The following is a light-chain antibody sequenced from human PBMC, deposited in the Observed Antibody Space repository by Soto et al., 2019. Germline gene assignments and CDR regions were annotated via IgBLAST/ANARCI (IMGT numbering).Light chain of an antibody. J-gene: IGKJ1*01. CDR2: KAS. CDR3: QQYGSFPRT. CDR1: QSINNY. Sequence: DIQMTQSPSTLSASVGDRVTITCRATQSINNYLAGYQQKPGKAPKLLIFKASTLESGVPSRFSGSGSGTEFIFSISSLQPDDLATYYCQQYGSFPRTFGQGTKLEIK. V-gene: IGKV1-5*03.